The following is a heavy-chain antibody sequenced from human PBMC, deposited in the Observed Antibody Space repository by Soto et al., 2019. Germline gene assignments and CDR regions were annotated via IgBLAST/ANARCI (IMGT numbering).Heavy chain of an antibody. D-gene: IGHD1-26*01. CDR3: ARIWEMATVAACDY. CDR1: GYRFTNYW. V-gene: IGHV5-51*01. CDR2: IYPGDSDT. Sequence: EVQLVQSGAEVKTPGESLKISCKASGYRFTNYWIAWVRQMPGKGLEWMGIIYPGDSDTRYSPSFQGQVTISADRSISTAYLQWSSLQASDTALYYCARIWEMATVAACDYWGQGTLVTVSS. J-gene: IGHJ4*02.